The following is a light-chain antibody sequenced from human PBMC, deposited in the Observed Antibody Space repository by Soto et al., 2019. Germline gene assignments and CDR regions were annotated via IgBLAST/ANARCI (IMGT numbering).Light chain of an antibody. V-gene: IGLV2-8*01. J-gene: IGLJ2*01. CDR2: EVS. CDR1: SSDVGGYNY. CDR3: SSYAGSNNLGV. Sequence: QSVLTQPPSASGSPGQSVTISCTGTSSDVGGYNYVSWYQQHPGEAPKLMIYEVSKRPSGVPGRFSGSKSGNTASLTVSGLQAEDEADYYCSSYAGSNNLGVFGGGTKLTVL.